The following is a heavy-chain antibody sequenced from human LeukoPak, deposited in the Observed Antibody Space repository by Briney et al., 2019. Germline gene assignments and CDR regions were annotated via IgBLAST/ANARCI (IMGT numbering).Heavy chain of an antibody. CDR2: INPNSGGT. D-gene: IGHD6-19*01. J-gene: IGHJ4*02. Sequence: ASVKVSCKASGYTFTGYYMHWVRQAPGQGLEWMGWINPNSGGTNYAQKFQGRVTMTRDTSISTAYMELSSLRSEDTAVYYCARDPFRIAVAGLDNDDYWGQGTLVTVSS. CDR3: ARDPFRIAVAGLDNDDY. CDR1: GYTFTGYY. V-gene: IGHV1-2*02.